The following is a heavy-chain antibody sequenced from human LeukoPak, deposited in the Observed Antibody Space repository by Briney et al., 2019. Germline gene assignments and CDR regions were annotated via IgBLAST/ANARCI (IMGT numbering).Heavy chain of an antibody. CDR2: ISGSGSST. CDR3: AKAESLYYYYGMDV. J-gene: IGHJ6*02. V-gene: IGHV3-23*01. Sequence: GGSLRLSCAASGFIFSSYAMSWVRQAPGKGLEWVSAISGSGSSTYYADSVKGRFTISRDNSKNTLYLQVNSLRAEDTAVYYCAKAESLYYYYGMDVWGQGTTVTVSS. CDR1: GFIFSSYA.